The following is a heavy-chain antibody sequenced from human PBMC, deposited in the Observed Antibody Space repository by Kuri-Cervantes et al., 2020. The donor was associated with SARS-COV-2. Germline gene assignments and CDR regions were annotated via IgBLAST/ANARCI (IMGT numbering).Heavy chain of an antibody. J-gene: IGHJ6*02. D-gene: IGHD5-24*01. Sequence: SQTLSLTCADYGESLSDYYWNWIRQPPGKGLEWIGELNDSGSTHYNTGSTNYNPSLRSRVTISLDTSKNEFSLKMNSVTAADTAVYYCARGRGRRRAYYGMDVWGQGTTVTVSS. CDR1: GESLSDYY. CDR3: ARGRGRRRAYYGMDV. V-gene: IGHV4-34*01. CDR2: LNDSGSTHYNTGST.